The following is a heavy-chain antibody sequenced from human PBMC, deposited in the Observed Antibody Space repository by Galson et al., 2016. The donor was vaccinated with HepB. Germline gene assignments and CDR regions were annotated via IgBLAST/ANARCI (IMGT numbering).Heavy chain of an antibody. Sequence: QSGAEVTKPGESLEISCKGSGYIFTPYWIVWVRQMPGKGLEWMGSIYPGNSDTKYSPSFQGQVTISTDKSINTAHLQWRSLKASDTAMYYCARQPHFEIFTGYRLDSCGQGTLVLVSS. D-gene: IGHD3-9*01. CDR3: ARQPHFEIFTGYRLDS. J-gene: IGHJ5*01. CDR2: IYPGNSDT. V-gene: IGHV5-51*01. CDR1: GYIFTPYW.